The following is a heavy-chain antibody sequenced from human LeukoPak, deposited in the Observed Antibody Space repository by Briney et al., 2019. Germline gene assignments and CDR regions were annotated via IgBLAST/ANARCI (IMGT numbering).Heavy chain of an antibody. J-gene: IGHJ4*02. Sequence: ASVKVSCKASGYTFTSYAMHWVRQATGQGLEWMGWMNPNSGRAGYAQNFQGRITITRNTSISTAYMELSSVRSEDTAVYYCTRETSSRYFDYWGQGTLVTVSS. CDR2: MNPNSGRA. CDR3: TRETSSRYFDY. CDR1: GYTFTSYA. V-gene: IGHV1-8*03.